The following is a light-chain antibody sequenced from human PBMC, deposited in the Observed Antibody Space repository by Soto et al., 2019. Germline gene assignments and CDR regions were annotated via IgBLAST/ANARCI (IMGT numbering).Light chain of an antibody. CDR2: DAS. Sequence: DIQMTQSPSTLSASVGDRVTITCRASQSITNWVAWYRQKVGRAPKLVIYDASTLETGVPSRFSGSGSGTEFTLTISSLQPDDFATYYCQQYKIYSQTFGQGTRVEIK. CDR3: QQYKIYSQT. CDR1: QSITNW. J-gene: IGKJ1*01. V-gene: IGKV1-5*01.